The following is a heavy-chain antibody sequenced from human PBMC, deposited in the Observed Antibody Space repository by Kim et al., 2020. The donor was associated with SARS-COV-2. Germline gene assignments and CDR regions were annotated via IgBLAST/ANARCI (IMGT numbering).Heavy chain of an antibody. D-gene: IGHD5-12*01. CDR3: ARDRGYSGYDPDGY. CDR2: ISYDGSNK. V-gene: IGHV3-30*04. J-gene: IGHJ4*02. Sequence: GGSLRLSCAASGFTFSSYAMHWVRQAPGKGLEWVAVISYDGSNKYYADSVKGRFTISRDNSKNTLYLQMNSLRAEDTAVYYCARDRGYSGYDPDGYWGQGTLVTVSS. CDR1: GFTFSSYA.